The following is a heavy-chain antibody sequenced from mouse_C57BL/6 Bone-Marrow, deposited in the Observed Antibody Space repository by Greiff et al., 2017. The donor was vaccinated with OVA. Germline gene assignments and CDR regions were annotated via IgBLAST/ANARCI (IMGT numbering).Heavy chain of an antibody. J-gene: IGHJ4*01. V-gene: IGHV1-76*01. D-gene: IGHD1-1*01. CDR2: IYPGSGNT. CDR1: GYTFTDYY. CDR3: ARADYYGSSYDAMDY. Sequence: QVHVKQSGAELVRPGASVKLSCKASGYTFTDYYINWVKQRPGQGLEWIARIYPGSGNTYYNERFKGKATLTAEKSSSTAYVQLSSLTSEDSAVYFCARADYYGSSYDAMDYWGQGTSVTVSS.